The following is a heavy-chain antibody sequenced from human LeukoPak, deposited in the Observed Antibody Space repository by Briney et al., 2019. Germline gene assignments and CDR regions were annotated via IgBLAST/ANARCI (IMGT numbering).Heavy chain of an antibody. CDR2: IKQEGSEK. D-gene: IGHD5-24*01. CDR3: AKGRRDGYNFDFDY. CDR1: GFTHRSYW. V-gene: IGHV3-7*03. Sequence: GGSLRLSCAASGFTHRSYWMRWVRQPPAKGRAWVANIKQEGSEKYYVDTVTGLFTISRDNTKNTLYLQMNSLRAEDTAVYSCAKGRRDGYNFDFDYWGQGTLVTVSS. J-gene: IGHJ4*02.